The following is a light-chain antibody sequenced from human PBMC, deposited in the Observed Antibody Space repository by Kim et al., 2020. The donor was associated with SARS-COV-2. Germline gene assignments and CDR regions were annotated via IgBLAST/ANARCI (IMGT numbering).Light chain of an antibody. CDR3: QQANSFPLT. CDR1: QDINSW. J-gene: IGKJ4*01. V-gene: IGKV1-12*01. CDR2: AAS. Sequence: ASLGDTVTMTCRASQDINSWLAWYQHKTGKAPKLLIYAASVLSSGVPSRFSGSGSGPDFTLTISSLQPEDFATYYCQQANSFPLTFGGGTKVDIK.